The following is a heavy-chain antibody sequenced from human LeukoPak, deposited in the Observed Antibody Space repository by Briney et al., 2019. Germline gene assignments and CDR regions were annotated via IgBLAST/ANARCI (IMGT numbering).Heavy chain of an antibody. CDR3: ARVIYDSSGYYYFVC. D-gene: IGHD3-22*01. Sequence: PSQTLSPTCTVSGVSITSVYCSWVRQPPRKGLEWIGYIYHIRCDNYHPSLTRRFTISVDASKNQFSLNLSSVSAADTAVYYCARVIYDSSGYYYFVCWGQGSLVTVSS. CDR2: IYHIRCD. V-gene: IGHV4-59*01. CDR1: GVSITSVY. J-gene: IGHJ4*02.